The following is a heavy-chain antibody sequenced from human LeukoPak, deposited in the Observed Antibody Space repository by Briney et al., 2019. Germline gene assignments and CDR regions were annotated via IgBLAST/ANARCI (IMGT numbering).Heavy chain of an antibody. V-gene: IGHV3-30*04. D-gene: IGHD3-22*01. Sequence: GGSLRLSCAASGFTFSSYAMHWVRQAPGKGLEWVAVISYDGSNKYYADSVKGRFTISRDNPKNTLYLQMNSLRAEDTAVYYCARAPLYYDSSGYTLDYWGQGTLVTVSS. J-gene: IGHJ4*02. CDR1: GFTFSSYA. CDR2: ISYDGSNK. CDR3: ARAPLYYDSSGYTLDY.